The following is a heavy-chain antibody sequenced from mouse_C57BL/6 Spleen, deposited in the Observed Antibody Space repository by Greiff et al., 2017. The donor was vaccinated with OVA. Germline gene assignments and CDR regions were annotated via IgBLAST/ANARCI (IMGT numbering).Heavy chain of an antibody. V-gene: IGHV1-81*01. D-gene: IGHD1-1*01. J-gene: IGHJ4*01. CDR2: IYPRSGNT. Sequence: VQVVESGAELARPGASVKLSCKASGYTFTSYGISWVKQRTGQGLEWIGEIYPRSGNTYYNEKFKGKATLTADKSSSTAYMELRSLTSEDSAVYFCARERDGSSYDAMDYWGQGTSVTVSS. CDR1: GYTFTSYG. CDR3: ARERDGSSYDAMDY.